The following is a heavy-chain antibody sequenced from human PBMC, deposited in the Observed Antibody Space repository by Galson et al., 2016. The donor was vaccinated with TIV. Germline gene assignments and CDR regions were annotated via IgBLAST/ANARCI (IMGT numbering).Heavy chain of an antibody. CDR3: ARAFWTGNYFFDF. J-gene: IGHJ4*02. V-gene: IGHV5-51*01. CDR2: IYPGDSET. CDR1: RYRFTNYW. Sequence: QSGAEVKKSGESLKISCKGSRYRFTNYWIGWVRQMPGKGLEWAAIIYPGDSETSYSPSFQGQVTISADESINTAFVQWSSLKASDTAMYYCARAFWTGNYFFDFWGQGTLVTVSS. D-gene: IGHD3/OR15-3a*01.